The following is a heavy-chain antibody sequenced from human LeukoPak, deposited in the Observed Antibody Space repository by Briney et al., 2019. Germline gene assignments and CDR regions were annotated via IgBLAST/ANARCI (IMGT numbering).Heavy chain of an antibody. CDR3: ARVAGDYVWGSYRVGGLDY. V-gene: IGHV4-39*07. Sequence: SETLSLTCTVSGDSVRSSSYFWAWIRQPPGKGLEWIANIYYSGSTYYNPSLKSRVTITLDTSKNQFSLKLTSVTAADTAVYYCARVAGDYVWGSYRVGGLDYWGQGTLVTVSS. CDR2: IYYSGST. J-gene: IGHJ4*02. D-gene: IGHD3-16*02. CDR1: GDSVRSSSYF.